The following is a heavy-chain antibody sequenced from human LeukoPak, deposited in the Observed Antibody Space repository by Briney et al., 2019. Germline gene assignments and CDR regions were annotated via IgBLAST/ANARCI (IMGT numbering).Heavy chain of an antibody. J-gene: IGHJ3*02. D-gene: IGHD2/OR15-2a*01. CDR1: GSTVSGYS. CDR3: ARVPGNDYFGAFDI. CDR2: ISYDGSSK. V-gene: IGHV3-30-3*01. Sequence: PGGSLRLSCAASGSTVSGYSTHWVRQAPGKGLDWVAVISYDGSSKYYADSVKGRFTLSRDNSKNTLYLQMNSLRAEDTAVYSCARVPGNDYFGAFDIWGQGTMVTVSS.